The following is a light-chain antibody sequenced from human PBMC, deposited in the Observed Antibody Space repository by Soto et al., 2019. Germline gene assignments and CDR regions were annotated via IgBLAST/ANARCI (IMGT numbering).Light chain of an antibody. V-gene: IGKV1-39*01. CDR2: AAS. J-gene: IGKJ4*01. CDR3: QQSYSTPRT. CDR1: QSISSH. Sequence: DIQMTQSPSSLSASVGDRVTITCRASQSISSHLNWYQQKPGKAPNLLIYAASSLQSGVRSSFSGSGSGTDFTLTITSLQPEDFATYYCQQSYSTPRTFGGGTKVEIK.